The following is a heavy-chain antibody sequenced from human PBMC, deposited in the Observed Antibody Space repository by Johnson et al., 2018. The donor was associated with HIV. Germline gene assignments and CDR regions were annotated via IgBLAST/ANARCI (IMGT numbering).Heavy chain of an antibody. Sequence: QVQLVESGGGVVQPGRSLRLSCAASGFTFSSYAMHWVRQPPGKGLEWVAVISYDGSNKYYADSVKGRFTISSDNSKNTLCLQMNSLRAEDTAVYYCARDRGGYSYGYDSDAFDIWGQGTMVTVSS. J-gene: IGHJ3*02. V-gene: IGHV3-30*14. CDR1: GFTFSSYA. CDR2: ISYDGSNK. D-gene: IGHD5-18*01. CDR3: ARDRGGYSYGYDSDAFDI.